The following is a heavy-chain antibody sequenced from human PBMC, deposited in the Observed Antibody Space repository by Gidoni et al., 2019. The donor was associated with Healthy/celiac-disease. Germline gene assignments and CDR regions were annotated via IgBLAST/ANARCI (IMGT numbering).Heavy chain of an antibody. CDR1: GGSISRSSYY. CDR3: ARPRGLVDVNDAFDI. Sequence: QLQLQESGPGLVKPSETLSLTCTVSGGSISRSSYYWGWIRQPPGKGLEWIGSSYYSGSTSFNPSLKSRVTISVDTSKNQFSLKLSSVTAADTAVYYCARPRGLVDVNDAFDIWGQGTMVTVSS. D-gene: IGHD3-9*01. CDR2: SYYSGST. V-gene: IGHV4-39*01. J-gene: IGHJ3*02.